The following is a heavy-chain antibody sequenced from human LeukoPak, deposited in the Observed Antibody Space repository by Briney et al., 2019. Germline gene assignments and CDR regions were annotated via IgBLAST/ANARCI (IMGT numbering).Heavy chain of an antibody. V-gene: IGHV4-34*01. CDR3: ARAARESHYYGSGSYEGYYFDY. Sequence: SETLSLTCAVYGGSFSGYYWSWIRQPPGKGLEWIGEINHSGSTNYNPSLKSRVTISVDTSKNQFSPKLSSVTAADTAVYYCARAARESHYYGSGSYEGYYFDYWGQGTLVTVSS. CDR1: GGSFSGYY. D-gene: IGHD3-10*01. J-gene: IGHJ4*02. CDR2: INHSGST.